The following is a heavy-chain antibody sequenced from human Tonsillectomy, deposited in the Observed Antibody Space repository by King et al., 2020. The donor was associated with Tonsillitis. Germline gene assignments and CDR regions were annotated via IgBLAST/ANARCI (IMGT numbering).Heavy chain of an antibody. V-gene: IGHV4-38-2*01. CDR2: MYRSGNT. J-gene: IGHJ3*02. CDR1: GYSITSGYY. Sequence: QLQESGPGLVKPSETLSLTCAVSGYSITSGYYWGWIRQPPGKGLEWIGSMYRSGNTYYTPSLKTRVTISIDTSKNQFSLNLNSMTAADTAVYYCARSLVWSGGWDAFHIWGQGTMVTVSS. CDR3: ARSLVWSGGWDAFHI. D-gene: IGHD6-19*01.